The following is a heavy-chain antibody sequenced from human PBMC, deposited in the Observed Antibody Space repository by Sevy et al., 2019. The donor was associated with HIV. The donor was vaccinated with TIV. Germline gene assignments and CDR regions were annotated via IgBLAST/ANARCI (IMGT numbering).Heavy chain of an antibody. CDR2: ISYAGDNK. CDR3: AKAHADCSGGTCYTAHYYYDMDV. Sequence: GGSLRLSCAASGFAFSDYAMHWVRQAPGKGLEWVAAISYAGDNKYFEDSVKGRFTVSKDNSKNTLYLEMNSLRAEEPAVYYCAKAHADCSGGTCYTAHYYYDMDVWGRGATVTVSS. D-gene: IGHD2-15*01. J-gene: IGHJ6*02. V-gene: IGHV3-30*18. CDR1: GFAFSDYA.